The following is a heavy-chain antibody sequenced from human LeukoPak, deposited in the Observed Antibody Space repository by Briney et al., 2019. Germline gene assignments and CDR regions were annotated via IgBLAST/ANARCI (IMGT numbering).Heavy chain of an antibody. Sequence: GGSLRLSCAASGFTFSNFWMNWVRQAPGKGLEWVANIKQDGSEKYYVDSVKGRFTISRDNAKNSLYLQMNSLRAEDTAIHYCARDLYCTTTSCYGFDYWGQGTLVTVSS. CDR3: ARDLYCTTTSCYGFDY. V-gene: IGHV3-7*01. D-gene: IGHD2-2*01. CDR2: IKQDGSEK. J-gene: IGHJ4*02. CDR1: GFTFSNFW.